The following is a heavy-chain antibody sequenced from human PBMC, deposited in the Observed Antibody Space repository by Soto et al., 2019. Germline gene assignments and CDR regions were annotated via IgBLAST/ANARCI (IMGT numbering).Heavy chain of an antibody. CDR1: GFTFSSYT. J-gene: IGHJ4*02. Sequence: EVQLVESGGGLVQPGGSLRLSCAVSGFTFSSYTMNWVRQAPGKGLEWVASISSSSSYIYYADSVKGRFTISRDNDKNTLELQMKSLRAGDTAVYYWAGGYSSGDYGGQGTLVTVSS. V-gene: IGHV3-21*01. CDR3: AGGYSSGDY. CDR2: ISSSSSYI. D-gene: IGHD6-19*01.